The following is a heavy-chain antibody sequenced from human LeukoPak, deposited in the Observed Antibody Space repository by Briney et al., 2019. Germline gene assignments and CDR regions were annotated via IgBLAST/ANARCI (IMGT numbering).Heavy chain of an antibody. V-gene: IGHV4-34*01. D-gene: IGHD3-10*01. Sequence: SKTLSLTCAVYGGSFSGYYWSWIRQPPGKGLEWIGEINHSGSTNYNPSLKSRVTISVDTSKNQFSLKLSSVTAADTAVYYCARGLYYYGSGSYYSRPSPLDYWGQGTLVTVSS. CDR3: ARGLYYYGSGSYYSRPSPLDY. CDR2: INHSGST. CDR1: GGSFSGYY. J-gene: IGHJ4*02.